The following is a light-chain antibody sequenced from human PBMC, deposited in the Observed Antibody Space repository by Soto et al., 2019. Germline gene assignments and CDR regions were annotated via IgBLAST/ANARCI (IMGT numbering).Light chain of an antibody. CDR2: EVT. Sequence: QSALTQPASVSGSLGQSITISCTGTSNDVGYYNFVSWYQQHPGRAPNVVIYEVTKRTSGVSTRFSGSKSGNTASLTISGLQAEDAADYYCCSYSASSTWVFGGGTKLTVL. CDR1: SNDVGYYNF. CDR3: CSYSASSTWV. V-gene: IGLV2-23*02. J-gene: IGLJ3*02.